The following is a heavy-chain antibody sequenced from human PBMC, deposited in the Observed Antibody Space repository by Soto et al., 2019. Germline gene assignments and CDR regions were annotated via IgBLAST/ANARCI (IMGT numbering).Heavy chain of an antibody. D-gene: IGHD1-1*01. V-gene: IGHV3-49*03. J-gene: IGHJ3*02. Sequence: PGGSLRLSCTASGSTFGDYAMSWFRQAPGKGLEWVGFIRSKAYGGTTEYAASVKGRFTISRDDSKSIAYLQMNSLKTEDTAVYYCITTATYDAFDIWGQVTMVTVSS. CDR1: GSTFGDYA. CDR3: ITTATYDAFDI. CDR2: IRSKAYGGTT.